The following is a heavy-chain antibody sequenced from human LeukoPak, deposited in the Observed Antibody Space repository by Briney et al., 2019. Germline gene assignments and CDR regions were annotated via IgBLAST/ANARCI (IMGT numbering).Heavy chain of an antibody. D-gene: IGHD1-26*01. CDR1: GGSISSSSYY. Sequence: PSETLSLTCTVSGGSISSSSYYWGWIRQPPGKGLEWVSGINWNGGSTGYADSVKGRFTISRDNAKNSLYLQMNSLRAEDTALYYCARAPRPHPYSGSVAGAFDIWGQGTMVTVSS. CDR3: ARAPRPHPYSGSVAGAFDI. CDR2: INWNGGST. V-gene: IGHV3-20*04. J-gene: IGHJ3*02.